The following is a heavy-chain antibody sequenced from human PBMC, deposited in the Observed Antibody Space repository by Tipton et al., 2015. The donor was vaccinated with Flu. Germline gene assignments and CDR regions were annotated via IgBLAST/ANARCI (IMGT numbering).Heavy chain of an antibody. CDR2: IYTSGST. V-gene: IGHV4-4*07. CDR1: GGSISSYY. D-gene: IGHD1-26*01. CDR3: ARERGGSYLRWFDP. Sequence: TLSLTCTVSGGSISSYYWSWIRQPAGKGLEWIGRIYTSGSTNYNPSLKSRVTMSVDTSKNQFSLRLSSVTAADTAVYYCARERGGSYLRWFDPWGQGTLVTVSS. J-gene: IGHJ5*02.